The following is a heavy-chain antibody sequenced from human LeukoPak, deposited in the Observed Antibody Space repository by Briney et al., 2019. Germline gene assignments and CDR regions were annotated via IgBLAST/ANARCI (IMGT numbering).Heavy chain of an antibody. D-gene: IGHD7-27*01. CDR2: VGAGGGDT. CDR1: GFTLSSYA. J-gene: IGHJ3*02. CDR3: ARDRTYPWGALGI. V-gene: IGHV3-23*01. Sequence: GGSLRLSCVASGFTLSSYAMNWVRQAPGKGLEWVSTVGAGGGDTFYSDSVKGRFTISRDNSKNTLFLQMNSLRAEDTAMYHCARDRTYPWGALGIWGQGTMVTVSS.